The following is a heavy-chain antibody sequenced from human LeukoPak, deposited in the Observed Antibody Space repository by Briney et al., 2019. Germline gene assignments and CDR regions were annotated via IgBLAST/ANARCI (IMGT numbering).Heavy chain of an antibody. CDR3: ARDRHIVVVTAPKGAFDI. CDR1: GGTFSSYA. V-gene: IGHV1-69*05. CDR2: IIPIFGTA. J-gene: IGHJ3*02. Sequence: SSVKVSCKASGGTFSSYAISWERQAPGQGLEWMGRIIPIFGTANYAQKFQGRVTITTDESTSTAYMELSSLRSEDTAVYYCARDRHIVVVTAPKGAFDIWGQGTMVTVSS. D-gene: IGHD2-21*02.